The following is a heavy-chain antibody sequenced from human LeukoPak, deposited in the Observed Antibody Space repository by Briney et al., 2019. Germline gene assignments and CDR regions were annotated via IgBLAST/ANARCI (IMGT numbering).Heavy chain of an antibody. CDR2: ISAYNGNT. D-gene: IGHD6-19*01. J-gene: IGHJ4*02. V-gene: IGHV1-18*01. CDR3: AREENSSGWYIY. Sequence: ASVKVSCKASGYTFTSHGINWVRQAPGQGLEWMGWISAYNGNTNYAQKLQGRVTMTTDTSTSTAYMELRSLRSDDTAVYYCAREENSSGWYIYWGQGTLVTVSS. CDR1: GYTFTSHG.